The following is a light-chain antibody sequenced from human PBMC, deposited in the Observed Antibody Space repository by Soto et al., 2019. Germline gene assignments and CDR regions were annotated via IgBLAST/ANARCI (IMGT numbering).Light chain of an antibody. CDR2: SAS. CDR1: QSISTY. J-gene: IGKJ2*01. Sequence: DIPLTPSPSSLSASVGDSVTITCRASQSISTYLNWYQQIPGKVPKVLIYSASSLHNGVPSRFSGSGSGTDFTLTISSLQPEDFGTYYCQQSYSTPRSFGQGTKLEIK. V-gene: IGKV1-39*01. CDR3: QQSYSTPRS.